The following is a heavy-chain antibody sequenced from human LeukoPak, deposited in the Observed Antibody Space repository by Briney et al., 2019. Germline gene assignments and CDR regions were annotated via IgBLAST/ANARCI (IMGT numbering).Heavy chain of an antibody. V-gene: IGHV3-48*03. CDR1: GFTFSSYE. Sequence: GGSLRLSCAASGFTFSSYEMNWVRQAPGKGLEWVSYISSSGSTIYYADSVKGRFTISRDNSKNTLYLQMNSLRAEDTAVYYCAKLSIAAETDAFDIWGQGTMVTVSS. CDR2: ISSSGSTI. J-gene: IGHJ3*02. D-gene: IGHD6-13*01. CDR3: AKLSIAAETDAFDI.